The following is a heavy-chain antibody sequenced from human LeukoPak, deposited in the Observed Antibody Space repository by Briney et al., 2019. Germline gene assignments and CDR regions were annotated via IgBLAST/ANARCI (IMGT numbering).Heavy chain of an antibody. J-gene: IGHJ4*02. V-gene: IGHV4-39*07. CDR1: GGSISSSSYY. Sequence: KASETLSLTCTVSGGSISSSSYYWGWIRQPPGKGLEWIGSIYYSGSTYYNPSLKSRVTISVDTSKNQFSLKLSSVTAADTAVYYCARGSSYSRAFDYWGQGTLVTVSS. D-gene: IGHD6-13*01. CDR3: ARGSSYSRAFDY. CDR2: IYYSGST.